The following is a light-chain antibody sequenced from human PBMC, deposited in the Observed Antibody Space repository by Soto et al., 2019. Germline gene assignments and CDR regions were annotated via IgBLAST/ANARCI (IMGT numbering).Light chain of an antibody. CDR2: DAS. Sequence: EIVLTQSPATLSLSPGDRATLSCRASQSVSRYLAWYQQKPGQAPRLLINDASNRATGIPARFSGRGSATYVSLILSSQEAPEFLVYYCQQRSSWGIFGGGTKVEIK. CDR1: QSVSRY. CDR3: QQRSSWGI. J-gene: IGKJ4*01. V-gene: IGKV3-11*01.